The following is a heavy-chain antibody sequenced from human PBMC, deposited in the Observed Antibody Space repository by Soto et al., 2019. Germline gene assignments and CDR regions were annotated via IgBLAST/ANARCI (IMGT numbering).Heavy chain of an antibody. V-gene: IGHV4-30-4*01. CDR2: IYYSGST. Sequence: SETLSLTCTVSGGSISSGDYYWSWIRQPPGKGLEWIGYIYYSGSTYYNPSLKSRVTISVDTSKNQFSLKLSSVTAADTTVYYCARLSKRHYYDSSGLDYWGQGTLVTVSS. CDR1: GGSISSGDYY. D-gene: IGHD3-22*01. J-gene: IGHJ4*02. CDR3: ARLSKRHYYDSSGLDY.